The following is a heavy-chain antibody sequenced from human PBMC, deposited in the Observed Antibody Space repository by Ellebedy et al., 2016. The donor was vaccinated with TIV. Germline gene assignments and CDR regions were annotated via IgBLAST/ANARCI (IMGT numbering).Heavy chain of an antibody. CDR2: ISYDGSNK. CDR1: GFTFSSYA. Sequence: GGSLRLSCAASGFTFSSYAMHWVRQAPGKGLEWVAVISYDGSNKYYADSVKGRFTISRDNSKNTLYLQMNSLRDEDTAVYYCARGLYSSSWFIDSWGQGTLVTVSS. D-gene: IGHD6-13*01. CDR3: ARGLYSSSWFIDS. V-gene: IGHV3-30*07. J-gene: IGHJ4*02.